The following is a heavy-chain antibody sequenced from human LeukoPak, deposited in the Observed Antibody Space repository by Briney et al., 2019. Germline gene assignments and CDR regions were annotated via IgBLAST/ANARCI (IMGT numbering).Heavy chain of an antibody. CDR3: ARDTDFGDV. CDR1: GFTFSSYW. Sequence: GGSLRLSCAASGFTFSSYWMHWVRQAPGKGLVWVSRINPDGSSSTYGDSVEGRFTISRDNAKNTLYLQMNSLRAEDTAVYYCARDTDFGDVWGKATAVTVSP. CDR2: INPDGSSS. J-gene: IGHJ6*04. V-gene: IGHV3-74*01. D-gene: IGHD3-3*01.